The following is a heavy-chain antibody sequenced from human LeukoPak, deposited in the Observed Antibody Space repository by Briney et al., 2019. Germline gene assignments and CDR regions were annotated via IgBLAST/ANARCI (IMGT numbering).Heavy chain of an antibody. J-gene: IGHJ6*02. CDR3: ARAGNYYDSSGYGMDV. D-gene: IGHD3-22*01. CDR2: IYYSGST. Sequence: SGTLSLTCVVSGGSISSNNWWSWIRQPPGKGLEWIGYIYYSGSTNYNPSLKSRVTISVDTSKNQFSLKLSSVTAADTAVYYCARAGNYYDSSGYGMDVWGQGTTVTVSS. V-gene: IGHV4-4*02. CDR1: GGSISSNNW.